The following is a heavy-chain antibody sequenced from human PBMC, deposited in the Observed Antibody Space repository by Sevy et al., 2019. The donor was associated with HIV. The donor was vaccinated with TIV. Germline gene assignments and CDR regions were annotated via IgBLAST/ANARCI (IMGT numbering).Heavy chain of an antibody. J-gene: IGHJ3*02. Sequence: GGSLRLSCAASGFTCSDYYMSWIRQAPGKGLEWVSYISSSGSTIYYADSVKGRFTISRDNAKNSLYLQMNSLRAEDTAVYYCAREMKTVAGTSDAFDIWGQGTMVTVSS. CDR2: ISSSGSTI. CDR1: GFTCSDYY. D-gene: IGHD6-19*01. CDR3: AREMKTVAGTSDAFDI. V-gene: IGHV3-11*01.